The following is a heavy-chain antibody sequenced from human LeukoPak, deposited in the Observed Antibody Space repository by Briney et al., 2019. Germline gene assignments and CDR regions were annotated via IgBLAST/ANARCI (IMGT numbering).Heavy chain of an antibody. CDR3: ARGLRYYYDSSGYYYGY. CDR1: GYTFTGYY. Sequence: ASVKVSCKASGYTFTGYYMHWVRQAPGQGLEWMGWINPNSGGTNYAQKFQGRVTVTRDTSISTAYMELSRLRSDDTAVYYCARGLRYYYDSSGYYYGYWGQGTLVTVSS. V-gene: IGHV1-2*02. D-gene: IGHD3-22*01. J-gene: IGHJ4*02. CDR2: INPNSGGT.